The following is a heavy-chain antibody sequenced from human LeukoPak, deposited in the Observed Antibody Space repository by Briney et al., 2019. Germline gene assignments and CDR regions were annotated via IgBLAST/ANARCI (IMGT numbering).Heavy chain of an antibody. D-gene: IGHD3/OR15-3a*01. Sequence: PGGSLRLSCAASGFTFSSYWMNWVRQAAGRGLEWVASIDTSSGYIHYADSVKGRFTISRDNAKNSVSLQMNSLRAEDTAVYFCARPTWTNYMDVWGKGTAVTISS. CDR3: ARPTWTNYMDV. CDR2: IDTSSGYI. CDR1: GFTFSSYW. V-gene: IGHV3-21*01. J-gene: IGHJ6*03.